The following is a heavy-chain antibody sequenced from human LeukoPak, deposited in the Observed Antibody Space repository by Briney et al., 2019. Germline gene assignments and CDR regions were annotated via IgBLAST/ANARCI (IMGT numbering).Heavy chain of an antibody. D-gene: IGHD1-14*01. CDR2: MYTGGST. CDR1: GFIVGSSY. V-gene: IGHV3-66*01. CDR3: AKALARNPYYYYYYMDV. J-gene: IGHJ6*03. Sequence: GGSLRLSCAASGFIVGSSYMSWVRQAPGKGLEWVSFMYTGGSTYYTDSVKGRFTISRDDSNNTLYLQMNSLRAEDTAVYYCAKALARNPYYYYYYMDVWGKGTTVTVSS.